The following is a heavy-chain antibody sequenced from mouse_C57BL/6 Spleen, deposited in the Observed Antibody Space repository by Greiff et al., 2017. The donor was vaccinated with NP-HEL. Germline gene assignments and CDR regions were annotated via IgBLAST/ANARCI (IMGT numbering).Heavy chain of an antibody. Sequence: QVQLKQSGPELVKPGASVKISCKASGYAFSSSWMNWVKQRPGTGLEWIGRIYPGDGDTNYNGKFKGKATLTADKSSSTAYMQLSSLTSEDSAVYFCANYYGSSYGWYFDVWGTGTTVTVSS. CDR2: IYPGDGDT. CDR1: GYAFSSSW. J-gene: IGHJ1*03. D-gene: IGHD1-1*01. V-gene: IGHV1-82*01. CDR3: ANYYGSSYGWYFDV.